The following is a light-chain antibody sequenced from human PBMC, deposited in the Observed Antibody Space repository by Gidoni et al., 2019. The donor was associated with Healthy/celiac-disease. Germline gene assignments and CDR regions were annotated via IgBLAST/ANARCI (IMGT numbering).Light chain of an antibody. CDR3: QQYNNWRT. V-gene: IGKV3-15*01. Sequence: EIVMTQSPATLSVSPGERATLSCRASQSVSSNLAWYQQKPGQAPRLLIYGASTRATGIPARFSGSGSGTEFTLTISSLQSEDFAVYYCQQYNNWRTFXQXTKVEIK. CDR1: QSVSSN. CDR2: GAS. J-gene: IGKJ1*01.